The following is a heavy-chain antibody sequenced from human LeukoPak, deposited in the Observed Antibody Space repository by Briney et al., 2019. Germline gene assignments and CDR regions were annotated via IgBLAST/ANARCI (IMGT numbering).Heavy chain of an antibody. D-gene: IGHD4-17*01. V-gene: IGHV3-7*01. CDR3: ARLGARQMLEY. Sequence: GGSLRLSCAASEFTFSSYWMSWVRQAPGKGLEWVANIKQDGGQIYYLESVKGRFTVSRDNAKNSLYLQMNSLRAEDTAVYYRARLGARQMLEYWGQGTLVTVSS. J-gene: IGHJ4*02. CDR1: EFTFSSYW. CDR2: IKQDGGQI.